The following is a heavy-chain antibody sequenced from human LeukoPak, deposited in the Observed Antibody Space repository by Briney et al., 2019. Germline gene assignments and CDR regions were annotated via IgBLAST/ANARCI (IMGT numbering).Heavy chain of an antibody. D-gene: IGHD3-10*01. Sequence: ASVKVSCKASGYXFINYGITWVRQAPGQGLEWMGWISAYNSAYNGNTHYAQKLQGRVTMTTDTSTNTGYMELRSLRSDGTAVYYCAREYGSGSYTGIDYWGQGTLVTVSS. CDR3: AREYGSGSYTGIDY. J-gene: IGHJ4*02. CDR2: ISAYNSAYNGNT. V-gene: IGHV1-18*01. CDR1: GYXFINYG.